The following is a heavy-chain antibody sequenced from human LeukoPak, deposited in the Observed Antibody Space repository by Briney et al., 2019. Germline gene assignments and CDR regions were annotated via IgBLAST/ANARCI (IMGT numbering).Heavy chain of an antibody. V-gene: IGHV3-33*01. J-gene: IGHJ6*02. D-gene: IGHD3-10*01. CDR2: IWYDGSNK. CDR3: ARDRAGYGMDV. Sequence: GGSLRLSCAASGFTFSTYGMHWVRQAPGKGLEWVAVIWYDGSNKYYADSVKGRFTISRDNSKNTLYLQMNSLRAEDTAVYYCARDRAGYGMDVWGQGTTVTVSS. CDR1: GFTFSTYG.